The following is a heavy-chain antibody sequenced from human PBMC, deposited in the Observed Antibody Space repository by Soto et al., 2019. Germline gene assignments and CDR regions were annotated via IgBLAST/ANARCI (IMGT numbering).Heavy chain of an antibody. CDR2: ISGSGGST. J-gene: IGHJ4*02. CDR1: GFTFSSYA. Sequence: PGGSLRLSCAASGFTFSSYAMSWVRQAPGKGLEWVSAISGSGGSTYYADSVKGRFTISRDNSKNTLYLQMNSLRAEDTAVYYCAKDGVLWFGELAAQYYFDYWGQGTLVTVSS. CDR3: AKDGVLWFGELAAQYYFDY. V-gene: IGHV3-23*01. D-gene: IGHD3-10*01.